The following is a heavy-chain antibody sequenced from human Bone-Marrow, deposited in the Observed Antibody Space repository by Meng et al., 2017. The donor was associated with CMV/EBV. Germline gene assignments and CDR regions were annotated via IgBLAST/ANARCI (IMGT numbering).Heavy chain of an antibody. CDR2: INPSGGST. V-gene: IGHV1-46*01. CDR3: ARDSGKFKYSSRTAFDY. CDR1: GYTFTSYY. D-gene: IGHD5-18*01. Sequence: ASVKVSCKASGYTFTSYYMHWVRQAPGQGLEWMGIINPSGGSTSYAQKFQGRVTMTRDTSTSTVYMELSSLRFEDTAVYYCARDSGKFKYSSRTAFDYWGQGTLVTVSS. J-gene: IGHJ4*02.